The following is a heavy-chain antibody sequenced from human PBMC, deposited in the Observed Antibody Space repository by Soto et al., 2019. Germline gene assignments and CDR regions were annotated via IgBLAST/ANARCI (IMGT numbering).Heavy chain of an antibody. CDR2: IKQDGSEK. Sequence: EVQLVESGGGLVQPGGSLRLSCAASGFTFSSYWMSWVRQAPGKGLEWVANIKQDGSEKYYVDSVKGRFTISRDNAKNSLYLQMNSLRAEDTAVYYCARVRTPFKYYFDHWGQGTLVTVSS. CDR1: GFTFSSYW. J-gene: IGHJ4*02. CDR3: ARVRTPFKYYFDH. V-gene: IGHV3-7*01.